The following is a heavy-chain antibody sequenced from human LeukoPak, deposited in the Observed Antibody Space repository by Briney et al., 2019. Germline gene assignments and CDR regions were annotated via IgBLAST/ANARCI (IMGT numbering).Heavy chain of an antibody. J-gene: IGHJ4*02. CDR1: GGSISSSSYY. CDR2: IYYSGST. Sequence: SETLSLTCTVSGGSISSSSYYWGWIRQPPGKGLEWIGSIYYSGSTYYNPSLESRVTISVDTSKNQFSLKLSSVTAADTAVYYCASPDYGGNSVDYWGQGTLVTVSS. V-gene: IGHV4-39*01. CDR3: ASPDYGGNSVDY. D-gene: IGHD4-23*01.